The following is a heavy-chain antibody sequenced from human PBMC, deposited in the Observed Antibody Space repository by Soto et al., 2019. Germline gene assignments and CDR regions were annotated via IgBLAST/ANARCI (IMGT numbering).Heavy chain of an antibody. Sequence: PSETLSLTCTVSGGSISSYYWSWIRQPPGKGLEWIGCIYYSGSTNYNPSLKSRVTISVDTSKNQFSLKLSSVTAADTAVYYCARRYGSAIDYWGQGTLVTVSS. V-gene: IGHV4-59*08. J-gene: IGHJ4*02. D-gene: IGHD1-26*01. CDR3: ARRYGSAIDY. CDR2: IYYSGST. CDR1: GGSISSYY.